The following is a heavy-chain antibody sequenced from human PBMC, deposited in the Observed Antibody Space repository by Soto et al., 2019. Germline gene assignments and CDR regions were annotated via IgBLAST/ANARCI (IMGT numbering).Heavy chain of an antibody. CDR3: ARDRPNNWNYVDAFDI. V-gene: IGHV3-66*01. J-gene: IGHJ3*02. D-gene: IGHD1-7*01. Sequence: EVQLVESGGGLVQPGGSLRLSCAASGFTVSSNYMSWVRQAPGKGLGWVAVIYSGGSSYDADSVKGRFTISRDNSKNTRYLQMNSLRTENTDVYYCARDRPNNWNYVDAFDIWGQGTMVTVSS. CDR2: IYSGGSS. CDR1: GFTVSSNY.